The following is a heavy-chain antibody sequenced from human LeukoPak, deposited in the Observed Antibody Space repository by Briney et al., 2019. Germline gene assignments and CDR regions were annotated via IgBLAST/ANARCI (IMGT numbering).Heavy chain of an antibody. CDR1: GFTFSDYY. CDR2: ISSSGSTI. D-gene: IGHD6-19*01. Sequence: GGSLRLSCAASGFTFSDYYMSWIRQAPGKGLEWVSYISSSGSTIYYADSVKGRFTISRDNAKNSLYLQMNSLRAEDTAVYYCARVSYSSGWYREGWFDYWGQGTLVTVSS. J-gene: IGHJ4*02. CDR3: ARVSYSSGWYREGWFDY. V-gene: IGHV3-11*04.